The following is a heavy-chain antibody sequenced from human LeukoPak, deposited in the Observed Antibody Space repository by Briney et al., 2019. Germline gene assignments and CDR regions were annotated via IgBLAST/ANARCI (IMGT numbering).Heavy chain of an antibody. CDR1: GFTFSNAW. D-gene: IGHD3-9*01. Sequence: GGSLRLSCAASGFTFSNAWMSWVRQAPGKGPEWVGRIKSKTDGGTTDYAAPVKGRFTISRGDSKNTLYLQMNSLKTEDTAVYYCTTAPKRYYDILTGYYIFDYWGQGTLVTVSS. J-gene: IGHJ4*02. CDR2: IKSKTDGGTT. V-gene: IGHV3-15*01. CDR3: TTAPKRYYDILTGYYIFDY.